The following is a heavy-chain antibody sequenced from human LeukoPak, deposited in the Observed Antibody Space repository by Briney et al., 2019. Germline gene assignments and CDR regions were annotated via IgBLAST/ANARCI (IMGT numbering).Heavy chain of an antibody. CDR2: ISSSSSTI. V-gene: IGHV3-48*01. J-gene: IGHJ4*02. D-gene: IGHD4-17*01. CDR1: GLTFSSYS. Sequence: GGSLRLSCAASGLTFSSYSMNWVRQAPGKGLEWVSYISSSSSTIYYADSVKGRFTISRDNAKNSLYLQMNSLRGEDTAVYYCARDLRLRGPTGGYWGQGTLVTVSS. CDR3: ARDLRLRGPTGGY.